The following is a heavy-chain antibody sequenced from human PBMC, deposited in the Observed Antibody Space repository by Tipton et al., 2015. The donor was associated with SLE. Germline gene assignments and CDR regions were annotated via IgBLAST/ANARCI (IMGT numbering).Heavy chain of an antibody. CDR3: ARYADHFDP. V-gene: IGHV1-8*01. CDR2: MNPNSGYT. CDR1: GYTFSNYD. J-gene: IGHJ5*02. D-gene: IGHD1-14*01. Sequence: QLVQSGAEVKKLGASVKVSCKASGYTFSNYDIHWVRQATGQGLEWMGWMNPNSGYTAFAQKFQGRVTMTRDTSIRTAYMQLSSLRSEDTAVYYCARYADHFDPWGQGTLVTVSS.